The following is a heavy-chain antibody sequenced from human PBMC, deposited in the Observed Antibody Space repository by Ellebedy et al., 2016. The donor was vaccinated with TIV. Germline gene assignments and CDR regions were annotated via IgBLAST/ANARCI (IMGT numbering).Heavy chain of an antibody. CDR3: VKGHGDSGTY. D-gene: IGHD3-10*01. J-gene: IGHJ4*02. V-gene: IGHV3-7*03. Sequence: GESLKISCAASGFTFSTYWMHWVRQAPGKGLEWVAYIKQDGSEMDYVDSVKGRFTISSDNTKNSLYLQMNSLRAEDTALYYCVKGHGDSGTYWGQGTLVTVSS. CDR2: IKQDGSEM. CDR1: GFTFSTYW.